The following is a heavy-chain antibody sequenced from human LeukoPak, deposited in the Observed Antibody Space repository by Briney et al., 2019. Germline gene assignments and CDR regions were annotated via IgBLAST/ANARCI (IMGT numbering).Heavy chain of an antibody. D-gene: IGHD3-10*01. Sequence: GGSLRLSCVASGFTFTGYGMHWVRQAPGRGLEWVAFTLYDGSSQYYADSLKGRFTISRDNAKNSLYLQMNSLRAEDTAVYYCARDQRSGSGLLEYYFDYWGQGTLVTVSS. J-gene: IGHJ4*02. CDR1: GFTFTGYG. V-gene: IGHV3-33*01. CDR2: TLYDGSSQ. CDR3: ARDQRSGSGLLEYYFDY.